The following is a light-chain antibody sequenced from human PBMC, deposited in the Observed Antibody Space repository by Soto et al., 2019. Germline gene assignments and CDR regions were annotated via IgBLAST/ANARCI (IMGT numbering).Light chain of an antibody. CDR2: DVS. CDR1: SSDVGGYNY. Sequence: QSVLTQPASVSGSPGQSITISCTGTSSDVGGYNYVSWYQQHPGKAPKLMIYDVSNRPSGVSNRFSGSKSGNMASLTISGLQAEDEADYYCSSYTSSGTPVVFGGGTKLTVL. CDR3: SSYTSSGTPVV. V-gene: IGLV2-14*01. J-gene: IGLJ2*01.